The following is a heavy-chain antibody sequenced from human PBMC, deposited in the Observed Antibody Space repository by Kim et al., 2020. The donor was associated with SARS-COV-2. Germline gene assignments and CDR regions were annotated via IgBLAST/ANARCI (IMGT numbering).Heavy chain of an antibody. Sequence: SETLSLTCAVYGGSFSGYYWSWIRQPPGKGLEWIGEINHSGSTNYNPSLKSRVTISVDTSKNQFSLKLSSVTAADTAVYYCARGEYSSSWYAYYAFDIWGQGTMVTVSS. D-gene: IGHD6-13*01. CDR3: ARGEYSSSWYAYYAFDI. V-gene: IGHV4-34*01. J-gene: IGHJ3*02. CDR1: GGSFSGYY. CDR2: INHSGST.